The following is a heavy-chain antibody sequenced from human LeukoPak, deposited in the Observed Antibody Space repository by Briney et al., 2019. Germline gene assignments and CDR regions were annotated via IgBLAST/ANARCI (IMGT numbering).Heavy chain of an antibody. CDR3: AREPAVAAATNFDY. D-gene: IGHD2-15*01. CDR1: GYSFTTYW. CDR2: IYPGDSDT. J-gene: IGHJ4*02. Sequence: GESLKISCKGSGYSFTTYWIGWVRQTPGKGLEWMGLIYPGDSDTKYSLSFQGQITMSVDKSIGTAYLEWSGLKASDTAIYYCAREPAVAAATNFDYWGQGTLVTVSS. V-gene: IGHV5-51*01.